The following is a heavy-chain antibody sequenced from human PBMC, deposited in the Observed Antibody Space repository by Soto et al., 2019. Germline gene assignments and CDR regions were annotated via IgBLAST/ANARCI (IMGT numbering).Heavy chain of an antibody. V-gene: IGHV5-10-1*01. D-gene: IGHD6-13*01. CDR3: ARLQAAAGDNDLTIDY. Sequence: ESLKLSCTGSGYHFTCYSLSWARQMPGNGLERIGRIVPSDSYTNYSASFQGHVTISADKSISTAYLQWSSLKASDTAMYYCARLQAAAGDNDLTIDYWGQGTLVSVS. CDR1: GYHFTCYS. CDR2: IVPSDSYT. J-gene: IGHJ4*02.